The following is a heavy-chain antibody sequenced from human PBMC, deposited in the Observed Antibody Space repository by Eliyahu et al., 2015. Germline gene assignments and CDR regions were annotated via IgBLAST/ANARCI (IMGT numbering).Heavy chain of an antibody. J-gene: IGHJ4*02. Sequence: QVQLQESGPGLVKPSETLSLTCXVSGYSISXGYYWGWIRQPPGKGLEWIGSIYHSGSTYYNPSLKSRVTISVDTSKNQFSLKLSSVTAADTAVYYCARVWSVVALTRYYFDYWGQGTLVTVSS. CDR1: GYSISXGYY. CDR2: IYHSGST. V-gene: IGHV4-38-2*02. D-gene: IGHD2-15*01. CDR3: ARVWSVVALTRYYFDY.